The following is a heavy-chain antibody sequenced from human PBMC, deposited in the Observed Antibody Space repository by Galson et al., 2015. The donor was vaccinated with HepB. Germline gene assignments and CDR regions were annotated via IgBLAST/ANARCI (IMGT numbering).Heavy chain of an antibody. CDR1: GFTFSNYD. V-gene: IGHV3-30*04. CDR2: ISPDGSNR. Sequence: SLRLSCAASGFTFSNYDMHWVRQAPGKGLEWVALISPDGSNRYYADSVKGRYTISRDNSKDTLHLQMNSLRAEDTAVYYCARTKYYHSGSFDYWGQGTLVTVSS. J-gene: IGHJ4*02. D-gene: IGHD3-22*01. CDR3: ARTKYYHSGSFDY.